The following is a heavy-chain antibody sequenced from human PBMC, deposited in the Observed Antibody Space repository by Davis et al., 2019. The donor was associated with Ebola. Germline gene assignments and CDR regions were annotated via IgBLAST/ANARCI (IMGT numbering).Heavy chain of an antibody. Sequence: SETLSLTCTVSGGSIDSRSYFWGWVRQPPGKGLEWMGSMYYSGNTNYNPSLKSRVTMSVGTSKNQFSLKLSSVTAADTAVYYCARGNYGDYIVLYYYNMDVWGQGTTVTVSS. V-gene: IGHV4-39*07. J-gene: IGHJ6*02. D-gene: IGHD4-17*01. CDR1: GGSIDSRSYF. CDR2: MYYSGNT. CDR3: ARGNYGDYIVLYYYNMDV.